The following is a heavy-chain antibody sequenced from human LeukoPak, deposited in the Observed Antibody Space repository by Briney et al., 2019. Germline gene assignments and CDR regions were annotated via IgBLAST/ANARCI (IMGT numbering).Heavy chain of an antibody. CDR3: ARRFCSTSSCDAFDI. V-gene: IGHV3-11*04. D-gene: IGHD2-2*01. CDR2: ISSSGSII. J-gene: IGHJ3*02. Sequence: GGSLRLSCAASGFTLSDYYMSWIRQAPGKGLEWVSYISSSGSIIYYTDSVKGRFTISRDNAKNSLYLQINSLRAEDTAVYYCARRFCSTSSCDAFDIWGQGTMVTVSS. CDR1: GFTLSDYY.